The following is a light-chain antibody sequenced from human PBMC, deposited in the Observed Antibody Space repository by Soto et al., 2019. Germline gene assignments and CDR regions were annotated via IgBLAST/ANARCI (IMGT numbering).Light chain of an antibody. V-gene: IGKV3-11*01. CDR3: QQRSNWPPRIT. CDR1: QSVTTY. CDR2: DAT. J-gene: IGKJ5*01. Sequence: EIVLTQSPVTLSLSPGERATLSCRASQSVTTYLAWYQQKPGQAPRLLXYDATNRATRIQARFSGGGSGTDFNLTISSLQPEDFAVYYCQQRSNWPPRITLGQGTRLEI.